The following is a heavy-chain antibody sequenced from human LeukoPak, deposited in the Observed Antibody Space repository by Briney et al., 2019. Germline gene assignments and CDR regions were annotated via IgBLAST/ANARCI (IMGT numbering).Heavy chain of an antibody. CDR1: GGTFSSYA. V-gene: IGHV1-69*13. CDR2: IIPIFGTA. D-gene: IGHD5-18*01. Sequence: ASVKVSCKASGGTFSSYAISWVRQAPGQGLEWMGGIIPIFGTANYAQKFKGRVTITADESTSTAYMELSSLRSEDTAVYYCAISHGYTYYFDYWGQGTLVTVSS. J-gene: IGHJ4*02. CDR3: AISHGYTYYFDY.